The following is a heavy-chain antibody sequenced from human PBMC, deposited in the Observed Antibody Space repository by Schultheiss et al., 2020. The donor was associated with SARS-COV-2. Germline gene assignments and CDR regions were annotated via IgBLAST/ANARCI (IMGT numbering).Heavy chain of an antibody. CDR2: IYYSGST. Sequence: SETLSLTCTVSGGSISSGGYYWSWIRQPPGKGLEWIGYIYYSGSTNYNPSLKSRVTISVDTSKNQFSLKLSSVTAADTAVYHCAKDSPLTGHYVDFEFWGQGTLVTVSS. D-gene: IGHD7-27*01. CDR3: AKDSPLTGHYVDFEF. V-gene: IGHV4-61*08. J-gene: IGHJ4*02. CDR1: GGSISSGGYY.